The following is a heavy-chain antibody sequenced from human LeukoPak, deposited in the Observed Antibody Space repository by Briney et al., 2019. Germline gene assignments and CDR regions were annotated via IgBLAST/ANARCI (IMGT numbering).Heavy chain of an antibody. J-gene: IGHJ4*02. D-gene: IGHD3-10*01. CDR2: ITSSSSYI. CDR1: GFTFSNYW. Sequence: GGSLRLSCEVSGFTFSNYWMMWVRQAPGKGLEWVSSITSSSSYIYYADSVKGRFTISRDNAKNSLYLQMNSLRAEDTAVYYCARASTTVGVSINYWGQGTLVTVSS. CDR3: ARASTTVGVSINY. V-gene: IGHV3-21*01.